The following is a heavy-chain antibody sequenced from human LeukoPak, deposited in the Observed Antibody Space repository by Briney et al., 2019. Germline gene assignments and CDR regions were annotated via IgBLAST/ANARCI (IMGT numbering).Heavy chain of an antibody. CDR2: INPSGGST. CDR3: ARDTRYYDSSGYWHYYYYMDV. CDR1: GYTFTSYY. D-gene: IGHD3-22*01. V-gene: IGHV1-46*01. J-gene: IGHJ6*03. Sequence: GASVKVSCKASGYTFTSYYMHWVRQAPGQGLEWMGIINPSGGSTSYAQKFQGRVTMTRDMSTSIVYMELSSLRSEDTAVYYCARDTRYYDSSGYWHYYYYMDVWGKGTTVTISS.